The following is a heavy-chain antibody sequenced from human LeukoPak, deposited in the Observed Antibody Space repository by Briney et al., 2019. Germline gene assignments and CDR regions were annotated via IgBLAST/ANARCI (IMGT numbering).Heavy chain of an antibody. CDR2: INHSGST. J-gene: IGHJ4*02. Sequence: SETLSLTCAVYGGSFSGYYWSWIRQPPGKGLEWIGEINHSGSTNYNPSLKSRVTISVDTSKNQFSLKLSSVTAADTAVYYCARHSSPAYYYDSSGLLDYWGQGTLVTASS. CDR3: ARHSSPAYYYDSSGLLDY. V-gene: IGHV4-34*01. D-gene: IGHD3-22*01. CDR1: GGSFSGYY.